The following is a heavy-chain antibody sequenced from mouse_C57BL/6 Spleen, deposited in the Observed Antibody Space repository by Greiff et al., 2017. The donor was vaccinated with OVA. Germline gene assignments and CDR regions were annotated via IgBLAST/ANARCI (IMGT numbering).Heavy chain of an antibody. J-gene: IGHJ2*01. CDR2: ISGGGSYT. Sequence: DVKLVESGGGLVKPGGSLKLSCAASGFTFSSYAMSWVRQTPEKRLEWVATISGGGSYTYYPDNVKGRFTIYRDNAKNNLYLQMSHLKSEDTAMYYCARSYYSNYFDYWGQGTTLTVSS. CDR3: ARSYYSNYFDY. V-gene: IGHV5-4*03. D-gene: IGHD2-5*01. CDR1: GFTFSSYA.